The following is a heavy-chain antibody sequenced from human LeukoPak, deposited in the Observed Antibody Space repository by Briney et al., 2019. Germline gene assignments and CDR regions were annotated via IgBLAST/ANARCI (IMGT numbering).Heavy chain of an antibody. J-gene: IGHJ3*02. CDR3: AIWGDGYNAFDI. V-gene: IGHV3-73*01. CDR2: IRSKANSYAT. D-gene: IGHD5-24*01. CDR1: GFTFSGSA. Sequence: PGGSLRLSCAASGFTFSGSAMHWVRQASGKGLEWVGRIRSKANSYATAYAASVKGRFTISRDNSKNTLYLQMNSLRAEDTAVYYCAIWGDGYNAFDIWGQGTMVTVSS.